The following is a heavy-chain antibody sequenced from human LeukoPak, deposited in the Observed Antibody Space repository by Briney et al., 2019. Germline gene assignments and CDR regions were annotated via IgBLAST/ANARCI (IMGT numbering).Heavy chain of an antibody. CDR2: ISYSGASP. CDR3: ARDRESVVPAYDS. Sequence: GGSLRLSCAASGFSFDRYAMTWVRQTPGKGLKWVSAISYSGASPYYGDSVKGRFTISRDNAKNSLYLQMNSLRAEDTAVYYCARDRESVVPAYDSWGQGTLVTVSS. J-gene: IGHJ5*01. CDR1: GFSFDRYA. D-gene: IGHD2-2*01. V-gene: IGHV3-20*04.